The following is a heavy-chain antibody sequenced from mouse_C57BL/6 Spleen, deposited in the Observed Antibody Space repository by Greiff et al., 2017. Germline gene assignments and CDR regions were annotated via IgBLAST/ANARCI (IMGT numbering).Heavy chain of an antibody. CDR1: GYTFTSYW. CDR2: INPSSGYT. Sequence: VQLQQSGAELAKPGASVKLSCKASGYTFTSYWMHWVKQRPGQGLEWIGYINPSSGYTKYNQKFKDKATFTADKSSSTAYMQLSSLTYEDSAVYYCARKGSDGYYEYWYFDVWGTGTTVTVSS. CDR3: ARKGSDGYYEYWYFDV. V-gene: IGHV1-7*01. D-gene: IGHD2-3*01. J-gene: IGHJ1*03.